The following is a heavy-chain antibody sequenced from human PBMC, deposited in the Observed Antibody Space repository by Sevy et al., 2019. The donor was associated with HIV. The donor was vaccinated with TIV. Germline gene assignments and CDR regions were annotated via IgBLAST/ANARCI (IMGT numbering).Heavy chain of an antibody. D-gene: IGHD3-22*01. J-gene: IGHJ4*02. V-gene: IGHV1-18*01. CDR1: DYTFSTQG. Sequence: ASVKVSCKASDYTFSTQGFNWVRQAPGQGLEWMGWISAYNGNTKYAQKFQGRVTMTTDTSTSTAYLELRSLTSNDTAVYYCARDWAPGYYYDAIGVKRDYYFDYWGQGTLVTVSS. CDR3: ARDWAPGYYYDAIGVKRDYYFDY. CDR2: ISAYNGNT.